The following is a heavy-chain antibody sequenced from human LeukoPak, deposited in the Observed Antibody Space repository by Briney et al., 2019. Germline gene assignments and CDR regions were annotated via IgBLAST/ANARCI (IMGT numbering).Heavy chain of an antibody. CDR3: AMRPPSYGSGSYGDY. Sequence: SETLSLTCTVSGGSISSSSYYWGWIRQPPGKGLEWIGIIYYSGSTYYNPSLKSRVTISVDTSKNQFSLKLSSVTAADTAVYYCAMRPPSYGSGSYGDYWGQGTLVTVSS. V-gene: IGHV4-39*07. D-gene: IGHD3-10*01. J-gene: IGHJ4*02. CDR1: GGSISSSSYY. CDR2: IYYSGST.